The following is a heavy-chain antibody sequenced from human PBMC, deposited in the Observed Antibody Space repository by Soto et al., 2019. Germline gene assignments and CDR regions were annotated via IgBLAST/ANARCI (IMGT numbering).Heavy chain of an antibody. J-gene: IGHJ4*02. D-gene: IGHD2-2*01. V-gene: IGHV4-59*01. CDR1: GGSIRSYY. CDR2: IYYSGST. Sequence: SETLSLTCTVSGGSIRSYYRSWIRQPPGKGLEWIGYIYYSGSTNYNPSLKSRVTISVDTSKNQFSLKLSSVTAADTAVYYCARLGYCSSTSCSLRIGYWGQGTLVTVSS. CDR3: ARLGYCSSTSCSLRIGY.